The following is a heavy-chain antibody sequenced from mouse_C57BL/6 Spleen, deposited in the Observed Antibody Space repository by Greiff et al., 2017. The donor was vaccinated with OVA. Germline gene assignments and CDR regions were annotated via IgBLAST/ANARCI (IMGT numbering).Heavy chain of an antibody. CDR3: ARQGGNYVSWFAY. CDR2: ISGGGGNT. D-gene: IGHD2-1*01. V-gene: IGHV5-9*01. CDR1: GFTFSSYT. J-gene: IGHJ3*01. Sequence: DVKLVESGGGLVKPGGSLKLSCAASGFTFSSYTMSWVRQTPEKRLEWVATISGGGGNTYYPDSVKGRFTISRDNAKNTLYLQMSSLRSEDTALYYCARQGGNYVSWFAYWGQGTLVTVSA.